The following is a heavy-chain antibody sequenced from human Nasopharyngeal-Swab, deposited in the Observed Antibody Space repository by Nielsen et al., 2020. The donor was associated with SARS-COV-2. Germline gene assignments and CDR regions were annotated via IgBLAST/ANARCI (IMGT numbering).Heavy chain of an antibody. CDR1: GYTFTSYD. J-gene: IGHJ5*02. CDR3: ATAPPVAGIGYWFDP. CDR2: MNPNSGNT. D-gene: IGHD6-19*01. V-gene: IGHV1-8*01. Sequence: ASVKVSCKASGYTFTSYDINWVRQATGQGLEWMGWMNPNSGNTGYAQKFQGRVTMTRNTSISTAYMELSSLRSEDTAVYYCATAPPVAGIGYWFDPWGQGTLVTVSS.